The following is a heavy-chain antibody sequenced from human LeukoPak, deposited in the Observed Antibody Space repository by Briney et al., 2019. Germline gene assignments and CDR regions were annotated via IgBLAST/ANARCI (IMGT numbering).Heavy chain of an antibody. J-gene: IGHJ5*02. CDR1: GYSFTDYY. CDR3: ARADRLHGGPYLIGP. Sequence: ASVKVSCKTSGYSFTDYYMHWVRQAPGQGLEWMGWINPNSGGTSSAQRFQGRVTMTRDTSISTVYMEVSWLTSDDTAIYYCARADRLHGGPYLIGPWGQGTLVTVSS. CDR2: INPNSGGT. D-gene: IGHD2-21*01. V-gene: IGHV1-2*02.